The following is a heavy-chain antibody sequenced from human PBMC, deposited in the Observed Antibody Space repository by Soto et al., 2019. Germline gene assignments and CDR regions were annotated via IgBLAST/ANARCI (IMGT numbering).Heavy chain of an antibody. V-gene: IGHV1-18*01. D-gene: IGHD3-22*01. J-gene: IGHJ4*02. CDR1: GYSFATSG. CDR3: ARAGQYYDSSGYVN. Sequence: QVKLVQSGTEVKKPGASLKVSCTASGYSFATSGISWVRQAPGQGLEWMGWISVYNGNTNYDQKLHDRVNMTTETSTTTAYLELRSLRSDDTAVYYCARAGQYYDSSGYVNWGQGTLVTVSS. CDR2: ISVYNGNT.